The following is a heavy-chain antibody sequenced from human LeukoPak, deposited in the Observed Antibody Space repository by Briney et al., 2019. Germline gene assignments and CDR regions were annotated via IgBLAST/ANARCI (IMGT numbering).Heavy chain of an antibody. CDR1: GYTFTGYY. CDR2: INPNSGGT. CDR3: ARFLFRRPWSGPDY. Sequence: GASVKVSCKASGYTFTGYYMHWVRQAPGQGLEWMGWINPNSGGTNYAQKFQGRVTMTRDTSISTAYMELRSLRSDDTAVYYCARFLFRRPWSGPDYWAREPWSPSPQ. D-gene: IGHD3-3*01. J-gene: IGHJ4*02. V-gene: IGHV1-2*02.